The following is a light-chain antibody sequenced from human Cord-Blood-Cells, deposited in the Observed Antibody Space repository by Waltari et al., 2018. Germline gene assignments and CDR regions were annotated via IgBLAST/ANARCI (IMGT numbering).Light chain of an antibody. Sequence: QSVLTQPPSAPGTPGQRVTIPCSGSSSNIGSNTVNCYQQLPGTAPKLLIYSNNQRPSGVPDRFSGSKSGTSASLAISGLQSEDEADYYCAAWDDSLNGAVFGGGTQLTVL. V-gene: IGLV1-44*01. CDR1: SSNIGSNT. J-gene: IGLJ7*01. CDR2: SNN. CDR3: AAWDDSLNGAV.